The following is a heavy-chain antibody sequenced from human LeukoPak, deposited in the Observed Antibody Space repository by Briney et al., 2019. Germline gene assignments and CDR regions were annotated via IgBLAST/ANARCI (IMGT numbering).Heavy chain of an antibody. Sequence: GGSLRLSCAASGFTFSSYGMHWVRQAPGKGLGWVAFIRYDGSNKYYADSVKGRFTISRDNSKNTLYLHMNSLRAEDTAVYYCAKDLYYDSSGFALGFDYWGQGTLVTVSS. CDR3: AKDLYYDSSGFALGFDY. CDR1: GFTFSSYG. V-gene: IGHV3-30*02. J-gene: IGHJ4*02. D-gene: IGHD3-22*01. CDR2: IRYDGSNK.